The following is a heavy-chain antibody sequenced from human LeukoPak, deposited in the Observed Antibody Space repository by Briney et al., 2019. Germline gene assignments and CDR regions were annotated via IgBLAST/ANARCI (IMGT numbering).Heavy chain of an antibody. D-gene: IGHD3-22*01. Sequence: PGGSLRLSCAASGFTFSSYAMSWVRQAPGKGLEWVSAISGSGGSTYYADFVKGRFTISRDNSKNTLYLQMNSLRAEDTAVYYCAKDQYYYDSSGYYFFRYFDYWGQGTLVTVSS. J-gene: IGHJ4*02. CDR3: AKDQYYYDSSGYYFFRYFDY. V-gene: IGHV3-23*01. CDR1: GFTFSSYA. CDR2: ISGSGGST.